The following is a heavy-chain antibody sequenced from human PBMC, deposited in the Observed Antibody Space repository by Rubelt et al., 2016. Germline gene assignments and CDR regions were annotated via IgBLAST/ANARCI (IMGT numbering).Heavy chain of an antibody. V-gene: IGHV1-8*01. CDR2: MNPNSGNT. Sequence: GYTFTSYDINWVRQATGQGLEWMGWMNPNSGNTGYAQKFQGRVTMTRNTSISTAYMELSSLRSDDTAVYYCARDRDCSGGSCLYYYYYGMDVWGQGTTVTVSS. D-gene: IGHD2-15*01. CDR3: ARDRDCSGGSCLYYYYYGMDV. CDR1: GYTFTSYD. J-gene: IGHJ6*02.